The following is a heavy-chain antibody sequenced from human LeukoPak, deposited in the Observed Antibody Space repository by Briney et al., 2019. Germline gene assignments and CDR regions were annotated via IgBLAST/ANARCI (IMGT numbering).Heavy chain of an antibody. Sequence: GGSLRLSCAASGFTFSSFGMHWVRQAPGKGLEWVAFIRYDGSNKYYADSVKGRFTISRDNSKNTLYLQMNSLRAEDTAVYYCVRAYHPGGWFDPWGQGTLVTVSS. CDR3: VRAYHPGGWFDP. V-gene: IGHV3-30*02. J-gene: IGHJ5*02. CDR1: GFTFSSFG. D-gene: IGHD2-21*01. CDR2: IRYDGSNK.